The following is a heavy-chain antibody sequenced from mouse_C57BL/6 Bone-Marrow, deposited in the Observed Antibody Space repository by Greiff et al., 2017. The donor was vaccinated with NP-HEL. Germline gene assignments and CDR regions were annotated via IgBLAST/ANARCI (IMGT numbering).Heavy chain of an antibody. CDR3: VSPLLYYGNYAWFAC. Sequence: DVKLVESGGGLVQPKGSLKLSCAASGFSFNTYAMNWVRQAPGKGLEWVARIRSKSNNYATYYADSVKDRFTISRDDSESMLYLQTNNWKTEDTAMYYCVSPLLYYGNYAWFACWGEGTLVTVSA. V-gene: IGHV10-1*01. CDR2: IRSKSNNYAT. J-gene: IGHJ3*01. CDR1: GFSFNTYA. D-gene: IGHD2-1*01.